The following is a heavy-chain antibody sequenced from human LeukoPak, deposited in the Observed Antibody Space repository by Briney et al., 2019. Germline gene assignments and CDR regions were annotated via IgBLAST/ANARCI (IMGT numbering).Heavy chain of an antibody. CDR2: INPNSGNT. V-gene: IGHV1-8*02. J-gene: IGHJ6*03. D-gene: IGHD3-22*01. CDR1: GYTFTGYY. Sequence: ASVKVSCKASGYTFTGYYMHWVRQAPGQGLEWMGWINPNSGNTGYAQKFQGRVTMTRNTSISTAYMELSSLRSEDTAVYYCARVGYDSSGYYYYYYYYMDVWGKGTTVTVSS. CDR3: ARVGYDSSGYYYYYYYYMDV.